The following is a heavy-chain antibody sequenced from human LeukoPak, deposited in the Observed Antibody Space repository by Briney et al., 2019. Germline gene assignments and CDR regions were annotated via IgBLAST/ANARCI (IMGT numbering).Heavy chain of an antibody. CDR2: IRYDGSNK. V-gene: IGHV3-30*02. CDR1: GFTFSSYG. CDR3: ARSLPDQSGSFDY. J-gene: IGHJ4*02. Sequence: PGGSLRLSCATSGFTFSSYGVHWVRQAPGKGLEWVAYIRYDGSNKHYADSVKGRFTISRDNSKNTLYLQMNSLRAEDTAVYYCARSLPDQSGSFDYWGQGTLVTVSS. D-gene: IGHD5-12*01.